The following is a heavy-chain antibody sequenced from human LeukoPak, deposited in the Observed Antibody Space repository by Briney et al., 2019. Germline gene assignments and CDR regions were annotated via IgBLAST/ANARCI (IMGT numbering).Heavy chain of an antibody. CDR2: INPSGGST. V-gene: IGHV1-46*01. Sequence: GASVKVSCKASGYTFTSYYMHWVRQAPGQGLEWMGIINPSGGSTSYAQKFQGRVTMTRDMSTSTVYMELSSLRSEDTAVYYCARGPYYYDSSGYDFDYWGQGTLVTVSS. J-gene: IGHJ4*02. CDR3: ARGPYYYDSSGYDFDY. D-gene: IGHD3-22*01. CDR1: GYTFTSYY.